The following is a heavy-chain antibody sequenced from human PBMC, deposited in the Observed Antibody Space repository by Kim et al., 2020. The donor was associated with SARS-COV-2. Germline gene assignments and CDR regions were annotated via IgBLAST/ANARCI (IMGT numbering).Heavy chain of an antibody. CDR3: ARSYPNYYDSSGYLLPQMDFDY. D-gene: IGHD3-22*01. V-gene: IGHV1-3*01. J-gene: IGHJ4*02. CDR1: GYTFTSYA. CDR2: INAGNGNT. Sequence: ASVKVSCKASGYTFTSYAMHWVRQAPGQRLEWMGWINAGNGNTKYSQKFQGRVTITRDTSASTAYMELSSLRSEDTAVYYCARSYPNYYDSSGYLLPQMDFDYWGQGTLVTVSS.